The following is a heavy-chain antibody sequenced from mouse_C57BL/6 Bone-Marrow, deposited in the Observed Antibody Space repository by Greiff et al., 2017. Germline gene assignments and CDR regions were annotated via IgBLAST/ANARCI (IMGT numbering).Heavy chain of an antibody. Sequence: EVQGVESGGDLVKPGGSLKLSCAASGFTFSSYGMSWVRQTPDKRLEWVATISSGGSYTYYPDSVKGRFTISRDNAKNTLYLQMSSLKSEDTAMYYCARLPGFDYWGQGTTLTVSS. CDR2: ISSGGSYT. CDR1: GFTFSSYG. V-gene: IGHV5-6*01. J-gene: IGHJ2*01. CDR3: ARLPGFDY.